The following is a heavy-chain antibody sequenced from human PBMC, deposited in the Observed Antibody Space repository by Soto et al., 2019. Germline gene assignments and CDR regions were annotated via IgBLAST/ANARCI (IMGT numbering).Heavy chain of an antibody. CDR3: ARSQGSSTSLEIYYYYYYGMDV. CDR2: IIPISGTA. CDR1: GGTFSSYA. J-gene: IGHJ6*02. D-gene: IGHD2-2*01. V-gene: IGHV1-69*01. Sequence: QVQLVQPVAEVKKPGSSVKVSCKASGGTFSSYAISWVRQAPGQGLEWMGGIIPISGTANYAQKFQGRVTITADESTSTAYMELSSLRSEDTAVYYCARSQGSSTSLEIYYYYYYGMDVWGQGTTVTVSS.